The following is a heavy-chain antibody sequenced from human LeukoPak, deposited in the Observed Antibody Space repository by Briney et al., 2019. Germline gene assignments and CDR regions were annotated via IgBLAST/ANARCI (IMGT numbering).Heavy chain of an antibody. CDR2: IRYDGSNK. D-gene: IGHD3-10*01. Sequence: GGSLRLSCAASGFTFSSYGMHWVRQAPGKGLEWVAFIRYDGSNKYYADSVKGRFTISRDNSKNTLYLQMNSLRAEDTAVYYCAKDILTMVRGLDVWGEGTTVTVSS. J-gene: IGHJ6*01. CDR3: AKDILTMVRGLDV. V-gene: IGHV3-30*02. CDR1: GFTFSSYG.